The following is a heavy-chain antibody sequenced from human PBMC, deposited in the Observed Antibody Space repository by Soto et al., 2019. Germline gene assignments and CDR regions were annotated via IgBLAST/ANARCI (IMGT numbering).Heavy chain of an antibody. J-gene: IGHJ4*02. CDR1: GGTFSSYA. V-gene: IGHV1-69*12. CDR3: ARNRITMIVVDPRPAYYFDY. CDR2: IIPIFGTA. D-gene: IGHD3-22*01. Sequence: QVQLVQSGAEVKKPGSSVKVSCKASGGTFSSYAISWVRQAPGQGLEWMGGIIPIFGTANYAQKFQGRVTITADESTSTAYMELSSLRSDDTAVYYCARNRITMIVVDPRPAYYFDYWGQGTLVTVSS.